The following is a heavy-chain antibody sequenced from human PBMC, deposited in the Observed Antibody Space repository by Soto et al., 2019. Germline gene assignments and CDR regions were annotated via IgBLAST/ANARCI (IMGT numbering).Heavy chain of an antibody. D-gene: IGHD4-17*01. CDR3: ARTHLATVVLPGRCEP. J-gene: IGHJ5*02. CDR2: IYYSGST. CDR1: GGSISSGDYY. Sequence: SETLSLTCTVSGGSISSGDYYWSWIRQPPGKGLEWIGYIYYSGSTYYNPSLKSRVTISVDTSKNQFSLKLSSVTAADTAVYYCARTHLATVVLPGRCEPWGQGTLGT. V-gene: IGHV4-30-4*01.